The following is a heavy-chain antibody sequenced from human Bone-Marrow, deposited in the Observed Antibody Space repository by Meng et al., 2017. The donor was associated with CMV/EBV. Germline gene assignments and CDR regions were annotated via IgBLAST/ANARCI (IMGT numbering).Heavy chain of an antibody. J-gene: IGHJ6*02. V-gene: IGHV3-9*01. Sequence: GGFLRRSWAAAGFTFDDFAMHWVRQAPGKGLEWVSGISWNSGSIDYADSVKGRFTISRDNATNSMYLQMNSPRDEDTALYYCAKGGDDILTGYEGMDVWGQGTTVTVSS. CDR1: GFTFDDFA. CDR3: AKGGDDILTGYEGMDV. CDR2: ISWNSGSI. D-gene: IGHD3-9*01.